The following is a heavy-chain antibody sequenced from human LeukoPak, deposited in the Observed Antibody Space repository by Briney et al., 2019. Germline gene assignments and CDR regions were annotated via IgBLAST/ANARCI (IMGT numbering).Heavy chain of an antibody. J-gene: IGHJ6*02. D-gene: IGHD3-10*01. CDR1: GFSFSSYS. CDR2: ISHTGTTM. V-gene: IGHV3-48*04. Sequence: GGSLRLSCAASGFSFSSYSMNWVRQAPGKGLEWVSYISHTGTTMSYADSVKGRFTISRDNARNSLYLQMNSLRAEDTAVYYCAIPPLSGSGSSRPLAGMDVWGQGTTVTVSS. CDR3: AIPPLSGSGSSRPLAGMDV.